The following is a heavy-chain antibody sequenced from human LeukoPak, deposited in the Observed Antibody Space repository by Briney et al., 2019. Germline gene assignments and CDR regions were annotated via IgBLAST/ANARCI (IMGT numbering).Heavy chain of an antibody. CDR2: IIPIFGTA. V-gene: IGHV1-69*01. Sequence: AASVKVSCKASGGTFSSYAISWVRQAPGQGLDWMGGIIPIFGTANYPQKCQGRVTITADGSTSTAYMELSSLRSEDTAVYYCARGVVCSPAQSTSCQWGDAFDIWGQGTMVTVSS. CDR3: ARGVVCSPAQSTSCQWGDAFDI. D-gene: IGHD2-2*01. J-gene: IGHJ3*02. CDR1: GGTFSSYA.